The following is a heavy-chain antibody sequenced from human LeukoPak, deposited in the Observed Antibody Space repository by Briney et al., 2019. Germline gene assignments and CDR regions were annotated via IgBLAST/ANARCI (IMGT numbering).Heavy chain of an antibody. Sequence: GGSLRLSCAASGFTFSSYAMHWVRQAPGKGLEYVSAISSNGGSTYYANSVKGRFTISRDNSKNTLYLQMGSLRAEDMAVYYCAKDRQMVYCSGGSCYLPTLDAFDIWGQGTMVTVSS. CDR2: ISSNGGST. J-gene: IGHJ3*02. CDR1: GFTFSSYA. D-gene: IGHD2-15*01. CDR3: AKDRQMVYCSGGSCYLPTLDAFDI. V-gene: IGHV3-64*01.